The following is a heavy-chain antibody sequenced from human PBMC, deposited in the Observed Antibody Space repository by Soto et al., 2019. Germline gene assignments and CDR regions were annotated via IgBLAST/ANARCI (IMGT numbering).Heavy chain of an antibody. CDR3: AKDTSYDSSGYYLGPYYFDY. CDR2: ISGSGGST. D-gene: IGHD3-22*01. Sequence: PGGSLRLSCAATGFTFSSYAMSWVRQAPGKGLEWVSAISGSGGSTYYADSVKGRFTTSRDNSKNTLYLQMNSLRAEDTAVYYCAKDTSYDSSGYYLGPYYFDYWGQGTLVTVSS. CDR1: GFTFSSYA. J-gene: IGHJ4*02. V-gene: IGHV3-23*01.